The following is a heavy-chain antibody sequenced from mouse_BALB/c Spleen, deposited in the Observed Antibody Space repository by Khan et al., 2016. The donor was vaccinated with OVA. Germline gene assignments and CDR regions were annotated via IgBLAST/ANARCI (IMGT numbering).Heavy chain of an antibody. Sequence: EVQLQESGAELVKPGASVKLSCTTSGFTIRDTHIHWVKQRPEQGLEWIGRIDPVSVNGKNAPKFQGKATITSDTSSNTAYLQLSSLTSEDTAVYFCARDYDHGGGDCYFDFWGAGTTVTVSS. V-gene: IGHV14-3*02. CDR3: ARDYDHGGGDCYFDF. D-gene: IGHD2-4*01. J-gene: IGHJ1*01. CDR2: IDPVSVNG. CDR1: GFTIRDTH.